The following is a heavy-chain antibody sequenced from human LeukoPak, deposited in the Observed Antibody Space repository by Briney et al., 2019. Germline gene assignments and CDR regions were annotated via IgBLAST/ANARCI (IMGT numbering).Heavy chain of an antibody. D-gene: IGHD3-10*01. Sequence: SQTLSLTCTVSGGSISSGGYYWSWIRQHPGKGLEWIGYIYCSGSTYYNPSLKSRVAISVDTSKNQFSLKLSSVTAADTAIYYCAGSVTSRVVLDYWGQGTLVTVPS. CDR3: AGSVTSRVVLDY. CDR1: GGSISSGGYY. J-gene: IGHJ4*02. CDR2: IYCSGST. V-gene: IGHV4-31*03.